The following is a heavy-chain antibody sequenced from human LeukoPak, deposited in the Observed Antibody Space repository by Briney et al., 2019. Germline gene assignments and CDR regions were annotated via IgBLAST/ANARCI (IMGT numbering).Heavy chain of an antibody. D-gene: IGHD2-8*01. CDR2: INSGSDII. Sequence: PGGSLRLSCAASGFTFSGYYMSWIRQAPGKGLEWVSHINSGSDIIYNADSVKGRFTISRDNAEGSLFLQLNSLRAEDTAVYYCARDLGYCTNGVCHTRFDYWGQGTLVAVSS. V-gene: IGHV3-11*01. J-gene: IGHJ4*02. CDR3: ARDLGYCTNGVCHTRFDY. CDR1: GFTFSGYY.